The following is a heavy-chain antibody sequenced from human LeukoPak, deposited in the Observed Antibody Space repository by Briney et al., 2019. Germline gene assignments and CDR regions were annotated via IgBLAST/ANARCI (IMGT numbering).Heavy chain of an antibody. D-gene: IGHD3-3*01. J-gene: IGHJ4*02. CDR1: GFSLSTNGVG. CDR2: IYWNDYK. CDR3: AHSFRSAYYYYFDY. V-gene: IGHV2-5*01. Sequence: SGPTLVNPTQTLTLTCTFSGFSLSTNGVGVGWIRQPPGKALEWLALIYWNDYKRYSPSLKSRLTITKDTSKNQVVLTMTNMDPVDTATYYCAHSFRSAYYYYFDYWGQGTLVTVSS.